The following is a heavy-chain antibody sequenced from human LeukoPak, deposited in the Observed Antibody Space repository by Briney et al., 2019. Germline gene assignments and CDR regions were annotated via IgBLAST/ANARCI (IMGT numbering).Heavy chain of an antibody. J-gene: IGHJ4*02. V-gene: IGHV1-8*01. CDR3: ASGDGITGY. D-gene: IGHD3-3*01. Sequence: ASVSLSCTASGYTFTSYDINWGRQATGPRLEWMGWMNPNSGNTGYAQKFQGRVAMTRNTSISTAYMELSSLRSEDTAVYYCASGDGITGYWGQGTLVTVSS. CDR2: MNPNSGNT. CDR1: GYTFTSYD.